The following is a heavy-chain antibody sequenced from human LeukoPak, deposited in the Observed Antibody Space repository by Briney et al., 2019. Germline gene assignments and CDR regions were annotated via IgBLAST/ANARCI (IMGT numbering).Heavy chain of an antibody. V-gene: IGHV4-38-2*01. CDR3: ASYNSGWYYFDY. D-gene: IGHD6-19*01. CDR1: GYSISSAYY. CDR2: IYHSGSA. J-gene: IGHJ4*02. Sequence: PSETLSHTCAVSGYSISSAYYWGWIRQPPGKGLEWIGSIYHSGSAYYNPSLKSRVTISVDTSKNQFSVTLSSVTAADTAVYYCASYNSGWYYFDYWGPGTLVTVSS.